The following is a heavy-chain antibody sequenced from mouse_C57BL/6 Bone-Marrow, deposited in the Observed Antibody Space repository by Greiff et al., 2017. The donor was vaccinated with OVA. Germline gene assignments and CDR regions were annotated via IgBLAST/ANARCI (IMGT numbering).Heavy chain of an antibody. CDR3: ARSSITTVVATDWYFDV. CDR1: GFTFSSYA. J-gene: IGHJ1*03. D-gene: IGHD1-1*01. Sequence: EVKLVESGGGLVKPGGSLKLSCAASGFTFSSYAMSWVRQTPEKRLEWVATISDGGSYTYYPDNVKGRFTISRDNAKNNLYLQMSHLKSEDTAMYYCARSSITTVVATDWYFDVWGTGTTVTVSS. CDR2: ISDGGSYT. V-gene: IGHV5-4*03.